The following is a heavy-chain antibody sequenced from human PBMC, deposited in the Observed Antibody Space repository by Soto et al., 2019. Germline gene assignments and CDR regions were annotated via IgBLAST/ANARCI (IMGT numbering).Heavy chain of an antibody. D-gene: IGHD5-18*01. CDR3: VSDRGYGHASVPYS. J-gene: IGHJ4*02. CDR1: GFAFSSYG. Sequence: QAQLVESGGGVVQPGRSLRLSCAASGFAFSSYGMHWVRQAPGTGLEWVAVISYDGSLQHYADSVKGRFTISRDNSKNMGLLQMSSLRAEATAVYYCVSDRGYGHASVPYSWGQGTLVSVSS. CDR2: ISYDGSLQ. V-gene: IGHV3-30*03.